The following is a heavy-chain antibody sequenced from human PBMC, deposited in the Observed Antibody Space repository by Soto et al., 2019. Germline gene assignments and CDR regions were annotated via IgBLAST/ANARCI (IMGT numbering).Heavy chain of an antibody. CDR1: GGTFSSYA. Sequence: QVQLVQSGAEVKKPGSSVKVSCKASGGTFSSYAISWVRQAPGQGLEWMGGIIPIFGTANYAQKFQGRVTITADESTSTAXXEXXXXXXEDTAVYYCARNLIAAQLYYYYGMDVWGQGTTVTVSS. CDR2: IIPIFGTA. V-gene: IGHV1-69*01. J-gene: IGHJ6*02. D-gene: IGHD6-6*01. CDR3: ARNLIAAQLYYYYGMDV.